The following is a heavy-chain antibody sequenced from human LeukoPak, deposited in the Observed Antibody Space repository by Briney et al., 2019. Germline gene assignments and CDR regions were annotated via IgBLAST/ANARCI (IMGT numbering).Heavy chain of an antibody. CDR2: MWYDGSNK. D-gene: IGHD5-18*01. V-gene: IGHV3-33*01. Sequence: GGSLRLSCAASGFTFSSYGMHWVRQAPGKGLGWTAVMWYDGSNKYYADSVKGRFTISRDNSKNTLYLQMNSLRAEDTAVYYCARDRGPGYSYGVLDYWGQGTLVTVSS. J-gene: IGHJ4*02. CDR3: ARDRGPGYSYGVLDY. CDR1: GFTFSSYG.